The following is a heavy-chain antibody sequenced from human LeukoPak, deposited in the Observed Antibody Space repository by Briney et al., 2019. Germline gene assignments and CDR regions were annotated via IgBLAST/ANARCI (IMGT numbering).Heavy chain of an antibody. CDR3: AREGDGYNLFDY. J-gene: IGHJ4*02. V-gene: IGHV1-69*05. CDR1: GGTFSSYA. D-gene: IGHD5-24*01. CDR2: IIPIFGTA. Sequence: SVKVSCKASGGTFSSYAISWVRQAPGQGLEWMGGIIPIFGTANYAQKFQGRVTITTDESTSTAYMELSSLRSEDTAGDYCAREGDGYNLFDYWGQGTLVTVSS.